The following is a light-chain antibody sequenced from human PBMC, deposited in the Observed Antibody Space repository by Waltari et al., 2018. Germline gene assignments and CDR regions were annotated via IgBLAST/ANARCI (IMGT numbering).Light chain of an antibody. CDR3: QTGGHGTWV. CDR1: SGHSTNV. Sequence: QLVLTQSPSASASLGASVKLTCTLSSGHSTNVIAWLQKRPEKGPRFVMKVNSDGSDSKGDEIPDRFSGSSSGAERYLTISSLQSEGEADYYCQTGGHGTWVFGGGTKLTVL. J-gene: IGLJ3*02. CDR2: VNSDGSD. V-gene: IGLV4-69*01.